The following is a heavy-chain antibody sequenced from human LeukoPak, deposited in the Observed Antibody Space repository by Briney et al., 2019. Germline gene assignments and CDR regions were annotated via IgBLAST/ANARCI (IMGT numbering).Heavy chain of an antibody. CDR3: ARDKLGLGELSLYDQ. V-gene: IGHV1-2*02. Sequence: ASVKVSCKASGYTLTGCYMHWVRQAPGQGLEWMGWMNPNSGGTKYAQKFQGRVTMTRDTSISTAYMELSRLRSDDTAMYYCARDKLGLGELSLYDQWGQGTLVTVSP. CDR1: GYTLTGCY. D-gene: IGHD3-16*02. J-gene: IGHJ5*02. CDR2: MNPNSGGT.